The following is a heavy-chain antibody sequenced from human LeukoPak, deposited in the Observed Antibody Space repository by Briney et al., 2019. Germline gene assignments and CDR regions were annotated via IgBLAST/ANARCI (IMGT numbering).Heavy chain of an antibody. CDR2: IYYSGST. CDR1: GGSISSYY. J-gene: IGHJ4*02. Sequence: PSETLSLTCTVSGGSISSYYWSCIRQPPGKGLEWIGYIYYSGSTNYNPSLKSRVTISVDTSKNQFSLKLSSVTAADTAVYYCARSDTAMVPVDHWGQGTLVTVSS. CDR3: ARSDTAMVPVDH. V-gene: IGHV4-59*01. D-gene: IGHD5-18*01.